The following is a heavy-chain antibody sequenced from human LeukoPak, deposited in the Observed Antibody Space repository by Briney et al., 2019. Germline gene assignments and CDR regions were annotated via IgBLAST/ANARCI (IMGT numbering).Heavy chain of an antibody. V-gene: IGHV3-48*01. D-gene: IGHD4-17*01. Sequence: GALRLSCGASGFTLSTYSLNWVRQGPGEGLGGVSYISTTTSAIYYADSVKGRFTVSRDNAKSSLYLQMNSLRADDTAVYYCARAPYGERGGSDYWGQGTLVTVSS. CDR1: GFTLSTYS. CDR3: ARAPYGERGGSDY. J-gene: IGHJ4*02. CDR2: ISTTTSAI.